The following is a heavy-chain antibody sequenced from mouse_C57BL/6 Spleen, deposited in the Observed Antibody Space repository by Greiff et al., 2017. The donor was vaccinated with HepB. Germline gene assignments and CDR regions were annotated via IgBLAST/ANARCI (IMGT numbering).Heavy chain of an antibody. CDR3: ARYYDYDGAWFAY. V-gene: IGHV1-50*01. J-gene: IGHJ3*01. CDR1: GYTFTSYW. CDR2: IDPSDSYT. D-gene: IGHD2-4*01. Sequence: QVQLQQPGAELVKPGASVKLSCKASGYTFTSYWMQWVKQRPGQGLEWIGEIDPSDSYTNYNQKFKGKATLTVDTSSSTAYMQLSSLTSEDSAVYYCARYYDYDGAWFAYWGQVTLVTVSA.